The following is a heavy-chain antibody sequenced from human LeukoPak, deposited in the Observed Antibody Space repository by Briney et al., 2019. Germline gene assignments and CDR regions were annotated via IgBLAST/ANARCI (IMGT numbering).Heavy chain of an antibody. D-gene: IGHD2-21*02. CDR3: ARRVVVTARAAFAI. CDR2: IYPGDSGT. V-gene: IGHV5-51*01. CDR1: GYSFTSYW. Sequence: GESLKISCKGSGYSFTSYWIGWVRQMPGKGLEGMGIIYPGDSGTRYSPSFQGQGTISADKSISPAYLQWGSLKASDTAMYYCARRVVVTARAAFAIWGQGTMVTVSS. J-gene: IGHJ3*02.